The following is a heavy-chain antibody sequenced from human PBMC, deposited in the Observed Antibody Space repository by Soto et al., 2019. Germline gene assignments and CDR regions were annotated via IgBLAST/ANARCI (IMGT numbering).Heavy chain of an antibody. CDR3: ARVLGFEEDPGSLPHDY. D-gene: IGHD3-10*01. Sequence: QVQLVQSGAEVKKPGASVKVSCKASGYTFTSYGISWVRQAPGQGLEWMGWISAYNGNTNYAQKLQGRVTMTTDTSTSTAYMELRSLRTDDTAVYYCARVLGFEEDPGSLPHDYWGQGTLVTVSS. CDR1: GYTFTSYG. V-gene: IGHV1-18*01. J-gene: IGHJ4*02. CDR2: ISAYNGNT.